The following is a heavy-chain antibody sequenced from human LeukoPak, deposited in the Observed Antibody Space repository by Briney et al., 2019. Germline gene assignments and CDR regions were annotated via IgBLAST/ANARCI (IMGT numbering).Heavy chain of an antibody. CDR2: IYYSGST. J-gene: IGHJ4*02. D-gene: IGHD3-9*01. CDR3: ASGLRYFDLYY. Sequence: SETLSLTCSVSGGSISSSSHSWGWIRQSPGKGLEWIGSIYYSGSTFYNPSLKSRVTISVDRSKNQFSLKLSSVTAADTAVYYCASGLRYFDLYYWGQGTLVTVSS. CDR1: GGSISSSSHS. V-gene: IGHV4-39*07.